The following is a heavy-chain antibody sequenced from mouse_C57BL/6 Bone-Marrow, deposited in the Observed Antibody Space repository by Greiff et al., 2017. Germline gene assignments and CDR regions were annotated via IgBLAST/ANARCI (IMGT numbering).Heavy chain of an antibody. Sequence: EVQLQESGGGLVKPGGSLKLSCAASGFTFSSYALSWVRQTPEKRLEWVATISDGGSYTYYPANVKGRFTISRDNAKNNLYLQMSHLKSEDTAMYYCARDGETAQAFYAMDYWGQGTSVTVSS. CDR2: ISDGGSYT. J-gene: IGHJ4*01. CDR1: GFTFSSYA. D-gene: IGHD3-2*02. CDR3: ARDGETAQAFYAMDY. V-gene: IGHV5-4*01.